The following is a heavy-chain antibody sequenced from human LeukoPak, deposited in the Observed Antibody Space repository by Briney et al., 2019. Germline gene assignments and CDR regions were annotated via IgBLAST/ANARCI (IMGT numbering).Heavy chain of an antibody. V-gene: IGHV3-21*01. CDR2: ISSSSSYI. CDR3: ARELRGYSYGHFDY. CDR1: GFTFSSYS. D-gene: IGHD5-18*01. J-gene: IGHJ4*02. Sequence: GGSLRLSCAASGFTFSSYSMNWVRQAPGKGLEWVSSISSSSSYIYYADSVKGRFTISRDNAKNSLYLQMNSLRAEDTAVYYCARELRGYSYGHFDYWGQGTLVTVSS.